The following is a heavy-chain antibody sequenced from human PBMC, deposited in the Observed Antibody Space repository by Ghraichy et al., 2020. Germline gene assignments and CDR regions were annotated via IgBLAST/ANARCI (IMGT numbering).Heavy chain of an antibody. D-gene: IGHD3-22*01. J-gene: IGHJ4*02. V-gene: IGHV3-9*01. Sequence: GGSLRLSCAASGFTFDDYAMHWVRQAPGKGLEWVSGISWNSGSIGYADSVKGRFTISRDNAKNSLYLQMNSLRAEDTALYYCAKGVDYYDSSGYGQLDFWGQGTLVTVSS. CDR3: AKGVDYYDSSGYGQLDF. CDR1: GFTFDDYA. CDR2: ISWNSGSI.